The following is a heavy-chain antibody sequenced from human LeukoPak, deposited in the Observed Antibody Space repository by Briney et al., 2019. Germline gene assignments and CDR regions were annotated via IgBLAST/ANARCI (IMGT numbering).Heavy chain of an antibody. Sequence: GRSLRLSCAASGFTFDDFAMQWVRQAPGKGLEWVSGINFNSGSIGYADSVKGRFTISRDNAKNSLYLQMNSLRAEDTALYYCSDGFDIWGQGTMVTVSS. CDR2: INFNSGSI. CDR3: SDGFDI. J-gene: IGHJ3*02. V-gene: IGHV3-9*01. CDR1: GFTFDDFA.